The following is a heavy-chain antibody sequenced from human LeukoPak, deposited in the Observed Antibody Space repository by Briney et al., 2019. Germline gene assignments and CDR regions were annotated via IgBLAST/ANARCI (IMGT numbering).Heavy chain of an antibody. CDR2: IIPIFGTA. V-gene: IGHV1-69*06. J-gene: IGHJ5*02. CDR1: GYTFTGYY. D-gene: IGHD6-13*01. CDR3: ASGSSWYTGGFDP. Sequence: SVKVSCKASGYTFTGYYMHWVRQAPGQGLEWMGGIIPIFGTANYAQKFQGRVTITADKSTSTAYMELSSLRSEDTAVYYCASGSSWYTGGFDPWGQGTLVTVSS.